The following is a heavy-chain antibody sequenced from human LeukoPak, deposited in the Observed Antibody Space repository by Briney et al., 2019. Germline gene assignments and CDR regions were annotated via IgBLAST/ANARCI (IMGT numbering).Heavy chain of an antibody. J-gene: IGHJ4*02. D-gene: IGHD3-10*01. V-gene: IGHV1-18*01. CDR1: GGTFSSYA. CDR3: ARDRGYTHFDY. Sequence: ASVKVSCKASGGTFSSYAISWVRLAPGQGLEWMGWISAYNGNTNYAQKLQGRVTMTTDTSTSTAYMELRSLRSDDTAVYYCARDRGYTHFDYWGQGTLVTVSS. CDR2: ISAYNGNT.